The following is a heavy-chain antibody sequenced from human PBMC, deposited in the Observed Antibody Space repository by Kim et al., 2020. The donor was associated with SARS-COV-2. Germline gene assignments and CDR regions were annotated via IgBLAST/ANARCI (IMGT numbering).Heavy chain of an antibody. CDR3: ATTSRFEMVPASNWFDA. D-gene: IGHD2-8*01. Sequence: ASVKVSCKTSGFSFTTNGISWVRQAPGQGLEWMGWISGHDAETAYAQSFQGRVTMTTDTSTSTAYMELRSLTSHDTASYYCATTSRFEMVPASNWFDAWGKGTLVTVSS. V-gene: IGHV1-18*01. J-gene: IGHJ5*02. CDR1: GFSFTTNG. CDR2: ISGHDAET.